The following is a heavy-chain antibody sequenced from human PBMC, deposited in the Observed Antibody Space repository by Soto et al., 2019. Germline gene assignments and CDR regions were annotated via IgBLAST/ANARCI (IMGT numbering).Heavy chain of an antibody. D-gene: IGHD3-10*01. CDR3: ARHWITMVRGVCHFDY. Sequence: SETLSLTCTVSGGSMSRGDYYWSWIRQPPGKGLEWIGFIYHTGSTYYSPSLKSRVAISVDTSKNQFSLKLSSVTAADTAVYYCARHWITMVRGVCHFDYWGQGTLVTVSS. V-gene: IGHV4-30-4*01. J-gene: IGHJ4*02. CDR1: GGSMSRGDYY. CDR2: IYHTGST.